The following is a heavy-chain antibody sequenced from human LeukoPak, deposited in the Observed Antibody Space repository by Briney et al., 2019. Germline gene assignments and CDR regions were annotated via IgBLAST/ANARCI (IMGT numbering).Heavy chain of an antibody. CDR2: ISSSGSTI. Sequence: GGSLILSCAASGFTFSSYEMNWVRQAPGKGLEWVSYISSSGSTIYYADSVKGRFTISRDNAKNSLYLQMNSLRAEDTAVYYCARDDYYYDSSGYYSFDYWGQGTLVTVSS. D-gene: IGHD3-22*01. CDR1: GFTFSSYE. J-gene: IGHJ4*02. CDR3: ARDDYYYDSSGYYSFDY. V-gene: IGHV3-48*03.